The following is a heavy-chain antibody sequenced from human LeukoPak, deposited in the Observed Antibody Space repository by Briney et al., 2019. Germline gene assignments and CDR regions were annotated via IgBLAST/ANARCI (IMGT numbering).Heavy chain of an antibody. CDR3: ARSSYSSGFNDAFDI. CDR1: GFTFDDYG. V-gene: IGHV3-20*01. CDR2: INWNGGST. J-gene: IGHJ3*02. Sequence: GGSLRLSCAASGFTFDDYGMSWVRQAPGKGLEWVSGINWNGGSTGYADSVKGRFTISRDNAKNSLYLQMNSLRAEDTALHHCARSSYSSGFNDAFDIWGQGTMVTVSS. D-gene: IGHD6-19*01.